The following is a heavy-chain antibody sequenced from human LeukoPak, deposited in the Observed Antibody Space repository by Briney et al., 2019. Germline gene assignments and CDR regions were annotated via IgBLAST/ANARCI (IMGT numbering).Heavy chain of an antibody. CDR3: ASSSITTFGVVTRSWFDP. D-gene: IGHD3-3*01. CDR2: INPNSGGT. Sequence: ASVKVSCKASGYTFTGYYMHWVRQAPGQGLEWMGWINPNSGGTNYAQKFQGRVTMTRDTSISTAYMELSRLRSDDTAVYYCASSSITTFGVVTRSWFDPWGQGTLVTVSS. CDR1: GYTFTGYY. J-gene: IGHJ5*02. V-gene: IGHV1-2*02.